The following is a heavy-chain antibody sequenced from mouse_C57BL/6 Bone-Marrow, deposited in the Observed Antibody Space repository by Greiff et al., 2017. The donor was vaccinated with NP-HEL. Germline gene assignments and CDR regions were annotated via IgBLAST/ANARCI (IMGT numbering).Heavy chain of an antibody. Sequence: EVQLQQSGPELVKPGASVKISCKASGYTFTDYYMNWVEQSHGKSLEWIGDINPNNGGTSYNQKFKGKATLTVDKSSSTAYMELRSLTSEDSAVYYCARNYGNYWGQGTTLTVSS. CDR1: GYTFTDYY. D-gene: IGHD1-1*01. CDR3: ARNYGNY. CDR2: INPNNGGT. V-gene: IGHV1-26*01. J-gene: IGHJ2*01.